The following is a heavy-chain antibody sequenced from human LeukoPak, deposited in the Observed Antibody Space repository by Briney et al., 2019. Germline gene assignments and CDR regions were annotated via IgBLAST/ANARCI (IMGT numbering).Heavy chain of an antibody. V-gene: IGHV1-2*02. CDR1: GYTFTGYY. CDR3: ARDLVAVAGTPLWYFDY. CDR2: INPNSGGT. J-gene: IGHJ4*02. D-gene: IGHD6-19*01. Sequence: ASVKVSCKASGYTFTGYYMHWVRQAPGQGLQLMGWINPNSGGTNYAQKFQGRVTMTRDTSISTAYMELSRLRSDDTAVYYCARDLVAVAGTPLWYFDYWGQGTLVTVSS.